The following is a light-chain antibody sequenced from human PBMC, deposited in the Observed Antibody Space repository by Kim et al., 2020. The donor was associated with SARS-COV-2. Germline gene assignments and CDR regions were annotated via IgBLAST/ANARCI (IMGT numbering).Light chain of an antibody. V-gene: IGLV7-46*01. J-gene: IGLJ2*01. CDR1: TGAVTSGHY. Sequence: PGGTVTLACGSSTGAVTSGHYPYWIQQKPGQAPRTLIWDASNKHSWTPARFSGSLLGGKVVLTLSGAQPEDEAEYFCLLSYSGALIFGGGTQLTVL. CDR3: LLSYSGALI. CDR2: DAS.